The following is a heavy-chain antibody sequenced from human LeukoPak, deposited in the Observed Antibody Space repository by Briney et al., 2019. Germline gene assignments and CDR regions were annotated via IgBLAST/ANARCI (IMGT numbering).Heavy chain of an antibody. D-gene: IGHD2-21*02. Sequence: GGSLRLSCAASGFTFSSYSMNWVRQAPGKGLEWVSSISSSSSTIYYADSVKGRFTISRDNAKNSLYLQMNSLRAEDTAVYYCARDHFYCGGDCAPGAWFDPWGQGTLVTVSS. CDR1: GFTFSSYS. V-gene: IGHV3-48*01. CDR3: ARDHFYCGGDCAPGAWFDP. J-gene: IGHJ5*02. CDR2: ISSSSSTI.